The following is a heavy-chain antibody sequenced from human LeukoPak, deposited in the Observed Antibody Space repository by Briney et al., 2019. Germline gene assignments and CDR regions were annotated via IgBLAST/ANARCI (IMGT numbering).Heavy chain of an antibody. J-gene: IGHJ4*02. CDR3: ARDAIYYGSGSYYNFYYFDY. CDR1: GGSFSGYY. D-gene: IGHD3-10*01. V-gene: IGHV4-34*01. CDR2: INHSGST. Sequence: SETLSLTCAVYGGSFSGYYWSWIRQPPGKGLEWIGEINHSGSTNYNPSLKSRVTISVDTSKNQFSLKLSSVTAADTAVYYCARDAIYYGSGSYYNFYYFDYWGQGTLVTVSS.